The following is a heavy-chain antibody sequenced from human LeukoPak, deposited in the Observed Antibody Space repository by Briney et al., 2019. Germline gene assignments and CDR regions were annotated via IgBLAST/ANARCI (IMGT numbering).Heavy chain of an antibody. CDR3: ARDLSLAGIAAAPFDY. D-gene: IGHD6-13*01. Sequence: SETLSLTCAVYRGSFSGYWSWIRQPPGKGLEWIGEIHHSGSTNYNPSLKSRVTISVDKSKNQFSLKLSSVTAADTAVYYCARDLSLAGIAAAPFDYWGQGTLVTVSS. CDR2: IHHSGST. J-gene: IGHJ4*02. V-gene: IGHV4-34*01. CDR1: RGSFSGY.